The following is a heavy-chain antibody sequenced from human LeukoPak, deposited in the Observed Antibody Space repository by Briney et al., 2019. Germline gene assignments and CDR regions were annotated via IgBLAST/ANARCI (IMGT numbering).Heavy chain of an antibody. Sequence: SETLPLTCAVYGGSFSGCYWSWIRQPPGKGLEWIGEINHSGSTNYNPSLKSRVTISVDASKNQFSLKLSSVTAADTAVYYCASGDSGSYYAPIDYWGQGTLVTVSS. CDR3: ASGDSGSYYAPIDY. CDR2: INHSGST. V-gene: IGHV4-34*01. D-gene: IGHD1-26*01. J-gene: IGHJ4*02. CDR1: GGSFSGCY.